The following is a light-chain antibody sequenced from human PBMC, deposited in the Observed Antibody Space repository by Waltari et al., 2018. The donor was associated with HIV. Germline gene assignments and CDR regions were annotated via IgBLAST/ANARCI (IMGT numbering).Light chain of an antibody. Sequence: QSALTQPASVSGSPGQSITISCTGARSDVGGYTYVSWYQHHPGKSPNPMIYDVSERPSGVSNRFSGSKSGNTASLTISGLQAEDEADYYCCSYAGSSTLLFGGGTKVTVL. CDR3: CSYAGSSTLL. CDR1: RSDVGGYTY. CDR2: DVS. J-gene: IGLJ3*02. V-gene: IGLV2-23*02.